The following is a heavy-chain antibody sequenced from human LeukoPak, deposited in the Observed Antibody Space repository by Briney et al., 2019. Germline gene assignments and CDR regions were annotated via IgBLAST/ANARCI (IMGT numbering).Heavy chain of an antibody. V-gene: IGHV4-4*02. Sequence: PSETLSLTCAVSGGSISSSNWWSWVRQPPGKGLEWIGEIYHSGSTNYNPSLKSRVTISVDTSKNQFSLKLSSVTAADTAVYYCARGGPVVVTAMDTLQDYWGQGTLVTVSS. J-gene: IGHJ4*02. D-gene: IGHD2-21*02. CDR3: ARGGPVVVTAMDTLQDY. CDR2: IYHSGST. CDR1: GGSISSSNW.